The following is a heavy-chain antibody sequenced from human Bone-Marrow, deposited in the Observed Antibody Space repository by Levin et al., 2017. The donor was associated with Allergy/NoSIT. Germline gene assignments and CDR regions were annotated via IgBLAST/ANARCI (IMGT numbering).Heavy chain of an antibody. V-gene: IGHV3-7*01. CDR3: ARDAIVGRPLVAFDI. J-gene: IGHJ3*02. D-gene: IGHD6-6*01. Sequence: SCAASGFTFSSYSMNWVRQAPGKGLECVAQIKADGSEKNYVDSVKGRFTISRDNAKNSLHLQMDSLRAEDTAVYYCARDAIVGRPLVAFDIWGQGTTVTVSS. CDR2: IKADGSEK. CDR1: GFTFSSYS.